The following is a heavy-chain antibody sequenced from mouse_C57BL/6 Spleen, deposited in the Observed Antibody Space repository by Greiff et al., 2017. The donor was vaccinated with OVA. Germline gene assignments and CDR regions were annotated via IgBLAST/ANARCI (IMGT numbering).Heavy chain of an antibody. J-gene: IGHJ4*01. CDR2: INPNNGGT. CDR1: GYTFTDYY. CDR3: AREDGSRDYYAMDY. V-gene: IGHV1-26*01. Sequence: VQLQQSGPELVKPGASVKISCKASGYTFTDYYMNWVKQSHGKSLEWIGDINPNNGGTSYNQKFKGKATLTVDKSSSTAYMELRSLTSEDSAVYYCAREDGSRDYYAMDYWGQGTSVTVSS. D-gene: IGHD1-1*01.